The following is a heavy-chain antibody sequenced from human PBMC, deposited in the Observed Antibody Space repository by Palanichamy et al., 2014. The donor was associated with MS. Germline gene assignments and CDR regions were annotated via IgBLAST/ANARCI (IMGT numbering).Heavy chain of an antibody. CDR2: ISYDGSNK. CDR3: ARDLGWFRESVDAFDI. Sequence: QVQLVEVWGRAWSSLGRSLRLSCAASGFTFSSYAMHWVRQAPGKGLEWVAVISYDGSNKYYADSVKGRFTISRDNSKNTLYLQMNSLRAEDTAVYYCARDLGWFRESVDAFDIWGQGTMVTVSS. J-gene: IGHJ3*02. CDR1: GFTFSSYA. D-gene: IGHD3-10*01. V-gene: IGHV3-30-3*01.